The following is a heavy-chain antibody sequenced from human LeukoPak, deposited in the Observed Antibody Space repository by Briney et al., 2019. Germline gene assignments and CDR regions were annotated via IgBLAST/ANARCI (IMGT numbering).Heavy chain of an antibody. V-gene: IGHV4-59*11. CDR3: ARARYYSDAGRYFIDQ. CDR1: GGSISGHY. J-gene: IGHJ5*02. CDR2: VFSTGSP. Sequence: PSGTLSLTCTVSGGSISGHYWSWMRQSPEKGLESIAYVFSTGSPNYNPSLEGRGTISVDTSKNQISLTLISVTAADTALYYCARARYYSDAGRYFIDQWGQGTPVTASS. D-gene: IGHD2/OR15-2a*01.